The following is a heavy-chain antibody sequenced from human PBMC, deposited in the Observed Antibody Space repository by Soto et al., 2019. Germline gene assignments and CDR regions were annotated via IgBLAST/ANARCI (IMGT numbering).Heavy chain of an antibody. Sequence: ASVKVSCKASGGTFSSYAISWVRQAPGQGLEWMGWISAYNGNTNYAQKLQGRVTMTTDTSTSTAYMELRSLRSDDTAVYYCARDRGSSPTYGMDVWGQGTTVTVSS. D-gene: IGHD6-6*01. V-gene: IGHV1-18*01. CDR3: ARDRGSSPTYGMDV. J-gene: IGHJ6*02. CDR2: ISAYNGNT. CDR1: GGTFSSYA.